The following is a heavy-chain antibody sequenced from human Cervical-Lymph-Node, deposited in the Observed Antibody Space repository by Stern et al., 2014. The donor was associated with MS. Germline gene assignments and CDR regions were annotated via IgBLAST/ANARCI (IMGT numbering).Heavy chain of an antibody. J-gene: IGHJ4*02. CDR2: INPSGDGT. Sequence: QMQLVQSGAEVTRPGASVKVSCKASGDTFTSHYMHWVRQAPGQGLEWMGIINPSGDGTTYAQKFQGRLTMTRDTSTSTVYMELSSLTSEDPAVYYCTRPLAGTTLLFDSWGQGTLVTVSS. D-gene: IGHD1-1*01. CDR1: GDTFTSHY. CDR3: TRPLAGTTLLFDS. V-gene: IGHV1-46*03.